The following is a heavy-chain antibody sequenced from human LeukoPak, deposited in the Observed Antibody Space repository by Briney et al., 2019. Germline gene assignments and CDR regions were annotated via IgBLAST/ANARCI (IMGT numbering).Heavy chain of an antibody. CDR1: GYTFTVYY. Sequence: ASVTVSCKASGYTFTVYYMNWVRQAPGQGLERMGWINPNSGGSNNAQKFHGRVTMTRDTSISTVYMELSRLRSDDTAVYYCARARDYYGSGSYRFYFDSWGQGTLVTVSS. D-gene: IGHD3-10*01. V-gene: IGHV1-2*02. CDR2: INPNSGGS. CDR3: ARARDYYGSGSYRFYFDS. J-gene: IGHJ4*02.